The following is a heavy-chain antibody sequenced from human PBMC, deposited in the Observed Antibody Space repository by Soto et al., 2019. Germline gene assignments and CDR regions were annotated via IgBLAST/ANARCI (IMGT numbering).Heavy chain of an antibody. D-gene: IGHD6-19*01. CDR3: ARHDGFSSGWIFDY. CDR1: LVYISIFY. Sequence: ETLSPPCXVXLVYISIFYWSCIRQPPGKGLEWIGYIYYSGGTNYNPSLKSRVTISIEASKNQFSLKLSSVNAADTAVYYCARHDGFSSGWIFDYWGHGTLVTVSS. V-gene: IGHV4-59*08. J-gene: IGHJ4*01. CDR2: IYYSGGT.